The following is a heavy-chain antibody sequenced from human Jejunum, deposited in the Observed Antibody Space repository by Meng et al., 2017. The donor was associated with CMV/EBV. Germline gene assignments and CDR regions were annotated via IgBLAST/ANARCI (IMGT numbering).Heavy chain of an antibody. CDR2: INPKSGAT. CDR1: GDSFRRQT. J-gene: IGHJ5*02. V-gene: IGHV1-2*02. Sequence: KASGDSFRRQTFTWVRQAPGQGLEWMGWINPKSGATKYGQKFQGRVTMTRDTSISTVYMKLSRLRPDDTAVYYCAREDGYKFWFDPWGQGTLVTVSS. D-gene: IGHD5-24*01. CDR3: AREDGYKFWFDP.